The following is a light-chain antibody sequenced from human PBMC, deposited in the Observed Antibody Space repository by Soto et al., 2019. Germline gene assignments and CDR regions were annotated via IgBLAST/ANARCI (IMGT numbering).Light chain of an antibody. CDR1: TSDVGGYNY. V-gene: IGLV2-8*01. J-gene: IGLJ2*01. CDR3: LSYAGSNTLL. CDR2: DVT. Sequence: QSALTQPPSASGSPGQSVTISCTGTTSDVGGYNYVSWYQHHPGNAPKLIIHDVTQRPSGVPDRFSGSKSGYRASLAISGLQADDEAIYYCLSYAGSNTLLFGGGTKVTVL.